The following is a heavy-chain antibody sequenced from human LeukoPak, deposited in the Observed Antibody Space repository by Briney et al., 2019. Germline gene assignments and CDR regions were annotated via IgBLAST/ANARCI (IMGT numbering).Heavy chain of an antibody. J-gene: IGHJ4*02. Sequence: SETLSLTCRLSGYSISIAYDWGWIRPPPGKGLEWIGTMHHSGRTNYNPSLKSRVTISVDTSKNQCSLMLSSVTAADTAVYFCARGFRGDNFDYWGQGTLVTVSS. D-gene: IGHD7-27*01. CDR1: GYSISIAYD. CDR3: ARGFRGDNFDY. CDR2: MHHSGRT. V-gene: IGHV4-38-2*02.